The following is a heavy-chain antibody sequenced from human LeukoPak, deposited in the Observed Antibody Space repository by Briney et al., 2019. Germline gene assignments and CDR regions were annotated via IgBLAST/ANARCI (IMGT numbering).Heavy chain of an antibody. CDR3: ARHERYDRVGGTYLGHFAH. Sequence: SETLSLTCTVSGGSISSSSYYWGWIRQPPWKGLDWIVSIYYSGSTYYNPSLKSRVTISVDTSKNQFSLKLSSVTAADTGVCSYARHERYDRVGGTYLGHFAHWGQGTVDSVSS. J-gene: IGHJ4*02. V-gene: IGHV4-39*01. D-gene: IGHD3-16*01. CDR1: GGSISSSSYY. CDR2: IYYSGST.